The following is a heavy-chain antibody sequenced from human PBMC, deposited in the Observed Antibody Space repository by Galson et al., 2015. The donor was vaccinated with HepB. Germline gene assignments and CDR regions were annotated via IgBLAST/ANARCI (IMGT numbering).Heavy chain of an antibody. CDR2: ISYDGSNK. Sequence: SLRLSCAASGFTFSSYAMHWVRQAPGKGLEWVAVISYDGSNKYYADSVKGRFTISRDNSKNTLYLQMNSLRAEDTAVYYCARVSGRRRIQLWLQFDYWGQGTLVTVSS. CDR1: GFTFSSYA. D-gene: IGHD5-18*01. J-gene: IGHJ4*02. CDR3: ARVSGRRRIQLWLQFDY. V-gene: IGHV3-30*04.